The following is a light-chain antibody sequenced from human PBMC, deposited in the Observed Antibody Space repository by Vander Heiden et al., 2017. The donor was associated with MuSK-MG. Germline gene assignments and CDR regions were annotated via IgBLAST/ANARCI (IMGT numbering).Light chain of an antibody. CDR2: AAS. J-gene: IGKJ4*01. V-gene: IGKV1-9*01. Sequence: DIQLNQSPSFLSASVGDRVTITCRASQGISSYLAWYQQKPGKAPKLLIYAASTLQSGVPSRFSGSRSGTEFTLTISRLQPEYSATDDCQQLNSYPLPFGGGTKVEIK. CDR3: QQLNSYPLP. CDR1: QGISSY.